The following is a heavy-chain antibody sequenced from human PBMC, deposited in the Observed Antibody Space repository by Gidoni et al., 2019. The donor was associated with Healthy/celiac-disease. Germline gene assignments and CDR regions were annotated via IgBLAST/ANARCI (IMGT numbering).Heavy chain of an antibody. CDR1: GFTFSSYA. CDR3: ARDRDCSSTSCYADDNYYYGMDV. V-gene: IGHV3-30-3*01. Sequence: QVQLVESGGGVVQPGRSLRLSCAASGFTFSSYAMHWVRQAPGKGLEWVAVISYDGSNKYYADSVKGRFTISRDNSKNTLYLQMNSLRAEDTAVYYCARDRDCSSTSCYADDNYYYGMDVWGQGTTVTVSS. D-gene: IGHD2-2*01. CDR2: ISYDGSNK. J-gene: IGHJ6*02.